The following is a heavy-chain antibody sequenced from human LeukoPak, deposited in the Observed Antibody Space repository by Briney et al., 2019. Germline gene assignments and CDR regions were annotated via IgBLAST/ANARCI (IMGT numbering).Heavy chain of an antibody. V-gene: IGHV4-30-2*01. J-gene: IGHJ5*02. D-gene: IGHD3-10*01. CDR3: ARESGAPPYDYGSGVNWFDP. CDR1: GGSISRGGYS. CDR2: IYQNRST. Sequence: SETLSLTCAVCGGSISRGGYSWTWIRQPPGKGLEWNGYIYQNRSTYYNPSLQSRVTISVDRSKHQFSLKLSSVTAADTAVYCCARESGAPPYDYGSGVNWFDPWGQGTLVTVSS.